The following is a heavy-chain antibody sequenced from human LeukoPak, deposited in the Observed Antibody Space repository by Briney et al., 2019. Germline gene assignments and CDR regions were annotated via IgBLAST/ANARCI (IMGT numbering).Heavy chain of an antibody. CDR2: IYSSGST. CDR3: ARVADMDV. V-gene: IGHV4-4*07. Sequence: SETLSLTCTVAGAPISSYYWGWIRQPAGRGLEWIGRIYSSGSTNYNPSLKSRVTMSVDTSKNQYYLKVSSVTAADTAVYYCARVADMDVWGKGTTVTVSS. J-gene: IGHJ6*03. CDR1: GAPISSYY.